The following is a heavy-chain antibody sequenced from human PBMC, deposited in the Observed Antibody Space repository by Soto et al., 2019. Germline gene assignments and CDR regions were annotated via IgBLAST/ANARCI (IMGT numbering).Heavy chain of an antibody. CDR1: GGSIRSSTYY. Sequence: QLQLQESGPGLVKPSETLSLTCNVSGGSIRSSTYYWGWIRQPPGKGLEWIGSIYYTGSSYYNPSLQSRVTISGDTSKNQLSLKLISVTAADTAVYYCATAAAPHSSGWVDNWGQGTLVTVTP. J-gene: IGHJ4*02. D-gene: IGHD6-19*01. CDR3: ATAAAPHSSGWVDN. V-gene: IGHV4-39*01. CDR2: IYYTGSS.